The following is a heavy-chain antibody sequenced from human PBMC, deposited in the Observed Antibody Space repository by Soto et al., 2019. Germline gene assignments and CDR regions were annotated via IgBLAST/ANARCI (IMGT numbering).Heavy chain of an antibody. CDR1: GFTFSDYY. CDR2: ISSSSSYT. J-gene: IGHJ4*02. V-gene: IGHV3-11*06. CDR3: ARAEYYDFWSGYFYTFDY. Sequence: GGSLRLSCAASGFTFSDYYMSWIRQAPGKGLEWVSYISSSSSYTNYADSVKGRFTISRDNSKNTLYLQMNSLRAEDTAVYYCARAEYYDFWSGYFYTFDYWGQGTLVTVSS. D-gene: IGHD3-3*01.